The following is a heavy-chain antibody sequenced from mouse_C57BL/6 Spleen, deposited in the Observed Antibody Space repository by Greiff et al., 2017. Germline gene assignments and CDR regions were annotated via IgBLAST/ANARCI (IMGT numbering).Heavy chain of an antibody. V-gene: IGHV1-61*01. Sequence: VQLQQPGAELVRPGSSVKLSCKASGYTFTSYWMDWVKQRPGQGLEWIGNIYPSDSETHYNQKFKDKATLTVDKSSSTAYMQLSNLTSEDSAVYYCARGYGSSYYFDYWGQGTTLTVSS. CDR2: IYPSDSET. CDR1: GYTFTSYW. J-gene: IGHJ2*01. D-gene: IGHD1-1*01. CDR3: ARGYGSSYYFDY.